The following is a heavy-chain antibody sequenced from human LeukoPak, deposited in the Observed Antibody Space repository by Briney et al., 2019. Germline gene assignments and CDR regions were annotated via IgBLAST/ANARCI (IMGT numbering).Heavy chain of an antibody. D-gene: IGHD1-14*01. V-gene: IGHV1-18*01. CDR3: ASKTGTTVGAAFDI. J-gene: IGHJ3*02. Sequence: ASVKVSCKASGYTFTSYGISWVRQAPGQGLEWMGWISAYNGNTNYAQKLQGRVTMTTDTSTSTAYMELRSLRSDDTAVYYCASKTGTTVGAAFDIWGQGTMVTVSS. CDR1: GYTFTSYG. CDR2: ISAYNGNT.